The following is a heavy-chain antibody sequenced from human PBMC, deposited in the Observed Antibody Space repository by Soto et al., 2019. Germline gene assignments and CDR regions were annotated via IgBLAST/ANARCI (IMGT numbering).Heavy chain of an antibody. CDR2: VIPIFGTA. CDR3: ARDPGGYCSGGSCNQDY. D-gene: IGHD2-15*01. V-gene: IGHV1-69*01. J-gene: IGHJ4*02. Sequence: QVQLVQSGAEVKKPGSSVKVSCKASGGTFSSYAISWVRQAPGQGLEWMGGVIPIFGTANYAQKFQGRVTITADESTSTAYMELSSLRSEDTAVHYCARDPGGYCSGGSCNQDYWGQGTLVTVSS. CDR1: GGTFSSYA.